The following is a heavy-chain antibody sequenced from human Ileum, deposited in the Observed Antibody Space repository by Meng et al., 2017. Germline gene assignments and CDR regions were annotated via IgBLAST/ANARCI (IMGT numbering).Heavy chain of an antibody. Sequence: GGSLRLSCAASGFTFSNYGMNWVRQAPGKGLEWVSAISGSGGNTYYADSVKGRFTISRDNSKNTLYLQMNSLRAEDTAIYYCAKELRFRGPFDYWGQGTLVTVSS. V-gene: IGHV3-23*01. CDR3: AKELRFRGPFDY. CDR1: GFTFSNYG. J-gene: IGHJ4*02. CDR2: ISGSGGNT. D-gene: IGHD3-10*01.